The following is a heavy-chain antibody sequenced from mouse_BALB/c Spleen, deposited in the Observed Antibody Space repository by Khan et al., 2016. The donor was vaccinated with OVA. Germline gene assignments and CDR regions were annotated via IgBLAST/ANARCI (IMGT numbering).Heavy chain of an antibody. D-gene: IGHD1-2*01. CDR3: ARSGYGSFAY. CDR2: IYPNSGGS. CDR1: GYTFTDYN. Sequence: VQLQQSGPELVKPGASVKISCKASGYTFTDYNMDWVKQSHGKSLEWVGYIYPNSGGSGYNQKFKTKATLTVDKSSSTAYMELRSLTSEDSAVYYCARSGYGSFAYWGQGTLVTVSA. V-gene: IGHV1S29*02. J-gene: IGHJ3*01.